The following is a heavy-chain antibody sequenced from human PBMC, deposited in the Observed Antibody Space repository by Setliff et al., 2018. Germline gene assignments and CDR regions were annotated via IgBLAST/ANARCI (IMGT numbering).Heavy chain of an antibody. D-gene: IGHD3-10*01. J-gene: IGHJ4*02. CDR3: AATPYYFGSGSDY. CDR2: IYHSGSA. Sequence: SETLSLTCTVSGDSISSGDYFWSWIRQPPGKGLEWIAYIYHSGSAYYNPSLKSRVTMSVDTSKNQFSLHLTSVTAADTAVYYCAATPYYFGSGSDYWGQGTLVTVSS. CDR1: GDSISSGDYF. V-gene: IGHV4-30-4*08.